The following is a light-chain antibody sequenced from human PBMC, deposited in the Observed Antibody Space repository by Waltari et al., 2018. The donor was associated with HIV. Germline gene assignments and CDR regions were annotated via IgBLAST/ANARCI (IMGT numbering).Light chain of an antibody. J-gene: IGLJ1*01. V-gene: IGLV1-40*01. CDR1: SSNIGAGYD. CDR3: QSYDSSLSAYV. CDR2: GNN. Sequence: QSVLTQPPSLSGAPGQRVIISCTGSSSNIGAGYDVQWYHQLPGTAPKLLMYGNNNRPSGVPDRFSGSKSGTSASLAIAGLQAEDEADYYCQSYDSSLSAYVFGTGTKVTVL.